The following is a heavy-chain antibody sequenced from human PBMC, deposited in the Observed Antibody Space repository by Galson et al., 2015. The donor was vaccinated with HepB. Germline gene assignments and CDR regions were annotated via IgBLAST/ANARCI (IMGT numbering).Heavy chain of an antibody. CDR1: GFTFSSFG. Sequence: SLRLSCAASGFTFSSFGMHWVRQAPGKGLDWVAFMSYDVSKIYYADSVKGRFAISRDNSRNTLYLQMNSLRAEDTGVYYCAKVDYRDVREVSPNGAFDVWGQGTMVTVSS. D-gene: IGHD2-8*01. CDR3: AKVDYRDVREVSPNGAFDV. V-gene: IGHV3-30*18. J-gene: IGHJ3*01. CDR2: MSYDVSKI.